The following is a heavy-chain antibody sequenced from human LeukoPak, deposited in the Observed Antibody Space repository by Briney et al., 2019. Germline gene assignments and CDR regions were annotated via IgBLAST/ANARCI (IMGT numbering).Heavy chain of an antibody. Sequence: PSQSLSLTCTVAGGSTSSYYWSWIRQPPGEGLGWIGYIHYSGSTNYNPSFKGRVTISVDTSKNQFSLKLSSVTAADTAVYYCARGVLYCSSTSCYTNYYYGMDVWGHGTTVTVSS. V-gene: IGHV4-59*01. CDR3: ARGVLYCSSTSCYTNYYYGMDV. CDR1: GGSTSSYY. J-gene: IGHJ6*02. D-gene: IGHD2-2*02. CDR2: IHYSGST.